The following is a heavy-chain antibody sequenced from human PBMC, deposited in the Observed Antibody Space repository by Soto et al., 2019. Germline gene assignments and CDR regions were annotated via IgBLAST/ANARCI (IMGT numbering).Heavy chain of an antibody. CDR2: ISGSGGST. D-gene: IGHD2-2*01. Sequence: GGSLRLACAASGFTFSSYAMSWVRQAPGKGLERVSAISGSGGSTYYADSVKGRFTISRDNSKNTLYLQMNSLRAEDTAVYYCAKDQFDIVVVPPAPGDGYWGQGTLVTVSS. V-gene: IGHV3-23*01. CDR1: GFTFSSYA. J-gene: IGHJ4*02. CDR3: AKDQFDIVVVPPAPGDGY.